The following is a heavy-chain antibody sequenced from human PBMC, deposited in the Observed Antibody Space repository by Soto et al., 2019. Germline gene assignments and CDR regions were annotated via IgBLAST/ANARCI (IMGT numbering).Heavy chain of an antibody. Sequence: ASVKVSCKASGYTITSYAMHWVRQAPGQRLEWMGWINASNGNTKYAQKFQGRVTITTDTSTSTAYMELRSLRSDDTAVYYCARAGWSVFDIWGQGTMVTVS. CDR2: INASNGNT. CDR1: GYTITSYA. D-gene: IGHD6-19*01. V-gene: IGHV1-3*01. CDR3: ARAGWSVFDI. J-gene: IGHJ3*02.